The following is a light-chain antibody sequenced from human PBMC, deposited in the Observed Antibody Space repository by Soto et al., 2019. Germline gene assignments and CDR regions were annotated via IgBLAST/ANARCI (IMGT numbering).Light chain of an antibody. V-gene: IGLV1-44*01. CDR3: AAWDDSRNGYV. CDR2: SNN. CDR1: SSNIGSNT. Sequence: QSVLTQPPSASGTPRQRVTISCSGSSSNIGSNTVNWYQQLPGTAPKLLIYSNNQRPSGVPDRFSGSKSGASASLAISGLQSEDEADYYCAAWDDSRNGYVFGTGSKLTVL. J-gene: IGLJ1*01.